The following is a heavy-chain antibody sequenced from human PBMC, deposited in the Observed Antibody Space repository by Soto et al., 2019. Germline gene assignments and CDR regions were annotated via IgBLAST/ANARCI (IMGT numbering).Heavy chain of an antibody. CDR1: GFTFSVAW. D-gene: IGHD3-16*01. J-gene: IGHJ4*02. CDR3: VADVAEVGKGEFDY. V-gene: IGHV3-15*01. Sequence: EVQLMDSGGGLVEPGGSLRLSCTASGFTFSVAWMTWDRQAPGKGLEWLGRVKSRTSGGTVDYAAPVKGRFTISRDDSKNTVILQMNSLKMEDTAVYYCVADVAEVGKGEFDYWGQGALVTVSS. CDR2: VKSRTSGGTV.